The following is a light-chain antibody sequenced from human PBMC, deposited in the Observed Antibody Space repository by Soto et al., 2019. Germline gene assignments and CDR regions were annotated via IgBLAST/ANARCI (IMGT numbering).Light chain of an antibody. V-gene: IGKV1-5*01. CDR2: SAS. Sequence: DIQMTQSPSTLSASVGDRVIITCRASQSISTWLAWYQQKPGEGPKLLIYSASTLQSGVPSRFSGSGSGTQFTLTISGLQPDDFATYYCQQYDGNFGGWTRGEIK. CDR1: QSISTW. J-gene: IGKJ4*01. CDR3: QQYDGN.